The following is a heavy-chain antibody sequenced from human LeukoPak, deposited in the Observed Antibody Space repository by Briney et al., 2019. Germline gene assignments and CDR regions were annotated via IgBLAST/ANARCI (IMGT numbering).Heavy chain of an antibody. V-gene: IGHV4-38-2*01. CDR1: GYSISSGYY. CDR2: IYHSGST. J-gene: IGHJ5*02. Sequence: SETLSLTCAVSGYSISSGYYWGWLRQLPGKGLEWIGNIYHSGSTYYNPSLKSRVTISVDTSKNQFSLKLSSVTAADTAVYYCARLPHLSSGWFDPWGQGTLVTVSS. D-gene: IGHD6-19*01. CDR3: ARLPHLSSGWFDP.